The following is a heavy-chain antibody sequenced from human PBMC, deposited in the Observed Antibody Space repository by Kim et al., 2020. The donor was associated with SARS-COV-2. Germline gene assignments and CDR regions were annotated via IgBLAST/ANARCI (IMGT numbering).Heavy chain of an antibody. CDR2: T. Sequence: TYNADSVKGRFTISRDNSKNMLYLQMNSLRAEDTAVYYCAKSGSGWYFDYWGQGTLVTVSS. D-gene: IGHD6-19*01. V-gene: IGHV3-23*01. CDR3: AKSGSGWYFDY. J-gene: IGHJ4*02.